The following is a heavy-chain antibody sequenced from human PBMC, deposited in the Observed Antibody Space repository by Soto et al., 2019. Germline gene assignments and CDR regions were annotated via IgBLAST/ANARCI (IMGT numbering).Heavy chain of an antibody. CDR3: ARRGFEYDTSTLYYNVLHYYGVDV. V-gene: IGHV5-51*01. J-gene: IGHJ6*02. D-gene: IGHD3-9*01. CDR1: GYSFTSYW. Sequence: PGESLKISCKGSGYSFTSYWIGWVRQMPGKGLEWMGIIYPGDSDTRYSPSFQGQVTISADKSISTAYLQWSSLKASDTAMYYCARRGFEYDTSTLYYNVLHYYGVDVWGQGTSVPVS. CDR2: IYPGDSDT.